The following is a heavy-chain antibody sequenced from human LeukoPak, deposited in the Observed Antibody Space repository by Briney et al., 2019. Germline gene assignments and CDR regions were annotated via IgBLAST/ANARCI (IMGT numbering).Heavy chain of an antibody. CDR2: IYTSGST. CDR1: GGSISSYY. D-gene: IGHD3-10*01. Sequence: SGTLSLTCTVSGGSISSYYWSWIRQPAGKGLEWIGRIYTSGSTNYNPSLKSRVTMSVDTSKNQFSLKLSSVTAADTAVYYCASSGSMIQGVIIPLDAFDIWGQGTMVTVSS. J-gene: IGHJ3*02. CDR3: ASSGSMIQGVIIPLDAFDI. V-gene: IGHV4-4*07.